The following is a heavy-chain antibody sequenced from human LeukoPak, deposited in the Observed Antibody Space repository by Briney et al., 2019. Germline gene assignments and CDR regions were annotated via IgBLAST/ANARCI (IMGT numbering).Heavy chain of an antibody. J-gene: IGHJ4*02. V-gene: IGHV3-11*04. D-gene: IGHD3-22*01. CDR2: ISGSGTTI. Sequence: GGSLRLSCAASGLTFSDYYMTWIRQAPGKGLEWVSSISGSGTTIYSADSVKGRFTVSRDNTKNSLFLHMNSLRAEDTAVYYCAIRITMIVVDPYFDYWGQGALVTVSS. CDR1: GLTFSDYY. CDR3: AIRITMIVVDPYFDY.